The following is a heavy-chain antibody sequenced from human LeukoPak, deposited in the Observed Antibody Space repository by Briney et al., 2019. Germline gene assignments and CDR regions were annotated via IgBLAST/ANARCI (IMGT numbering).Heavy chain of an antibody. D-gene: IGHD5-18*01. Sequence: GGSLRLSCAASGFTFSSYAMHWVRQAPGKGLEYVSAISSNGGSTYYANSVKGRFTISRDNSKNTLYLQMGSLRAEDMAVYYCARRDGYSYGSDAFDIWGQGTMVTVSS. CDR3: ARRDGYSYGSDAFDI. CDR1: GFTFSSYA. J-gene: IGHJ3*02. CDR2: ISSNGGST. V-gene: IGHV3-64*01.